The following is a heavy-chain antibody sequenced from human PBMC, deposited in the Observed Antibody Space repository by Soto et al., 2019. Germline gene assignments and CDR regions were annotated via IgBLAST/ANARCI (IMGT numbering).Heavy chain of an antibody. CDR3: AREAVSGRTGFDY. D-gene: IGHD6-19*01. CDR1: GYTFTSYG. J-gene: IGHJ4*02. Sequence: QVQLVQSGAEVKKPGASVKVSCKASGYTFTSYGISWVRQAPGQGLEGMGWVNAYNGDTHYAQKFQGRVTMTTDTSTSTAYMELRSLRSDDTAVYYCAREAVSGRTGFDYWGQGTLVTVSS. CDR2: VNAYNGDT. V-gene: IGHV1-18*01.